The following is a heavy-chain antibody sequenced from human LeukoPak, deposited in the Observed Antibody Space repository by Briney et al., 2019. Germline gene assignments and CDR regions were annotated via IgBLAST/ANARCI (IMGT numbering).Heavy chain of an antibody. CDR1: RYTFTSYG. CDR3: ARDRGVAAAGVASGY. V-gene: IGHV1-18*01. J-gene: IGHJ4*02. D-gene: IGHD6-13*01. CDR2: ISAHNGNT. Sequence: ASVKVSCKASRYTFTSYGISWVRQAPGQGLKGMGRISAHNGNTNYAQKLQGRVTMTTDTSTSTAYMELRSLRSDDTAVYYCARDRGVAAAGVASGYWGQGTLVTVSS.